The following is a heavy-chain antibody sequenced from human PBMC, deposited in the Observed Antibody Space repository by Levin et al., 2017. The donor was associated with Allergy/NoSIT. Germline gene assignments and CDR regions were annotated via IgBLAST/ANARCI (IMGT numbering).Heavy chain of an antibody. CDR1: GFTFSSYA. CDR3: AKDLTLPLDY. V-gene: IGHV3-23*01. Sequence: GESLKISCAASGFTFSSYAMSWVRQAPGKGLEWVSAISGSGGSTYYADSVKGRFTISRDNSKNTLYLQMNSLRAEDTAVYYCAKDLTLPLDYWGQGTLVTVSS. CDR2: ISGSGGST. J-gene: IGHJ4*02.